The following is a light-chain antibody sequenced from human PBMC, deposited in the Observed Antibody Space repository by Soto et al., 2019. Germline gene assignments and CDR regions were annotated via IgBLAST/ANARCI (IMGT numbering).Light chain of an antibody. J-gene: IGKJ1*01. CDR1: QSIMIW. CDR3: HQHNNWPQRT. Sequence: DGHMTHAHYTLSGSLGYIVTITCRSSQSIMIWLAWYQQKPGKAPRLLIYKASRLERGVPSRFSGCGTEIALTLSSLQSEDSAFSYCHQHNNWPQRTFGQGTKVDIK. V-gene: IGKV1-5*03. CDR2: KAS.